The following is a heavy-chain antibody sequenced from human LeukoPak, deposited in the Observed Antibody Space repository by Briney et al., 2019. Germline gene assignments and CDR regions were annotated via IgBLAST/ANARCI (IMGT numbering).Heavy chain of an antibody. CDR2: IYHSGTT. Sequence: PSETLSLTCTVSGYSISSGYYWDWIRQPPGKGLEWIGSIYHSGTTYYNTSLKSRVTISVDTSKNQFSVILTSVTAAGTAVYYCARGLQRGIDYWGQGTLVPVSS. CDR1: GYSISSGYY. D-gene: IGHD6-25*01. CDR3: ARGLQRGIDY. J-gene: IGHJ4*02. V-gene: IGHV4-38-2*02.